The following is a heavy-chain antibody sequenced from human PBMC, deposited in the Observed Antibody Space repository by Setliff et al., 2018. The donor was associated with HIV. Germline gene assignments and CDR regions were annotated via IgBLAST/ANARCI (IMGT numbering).Heavy chain of an antibody. D-gene: IGHD5-12*01. V-gene: IGHV1-3*01. Sequence: ASVKVSCKASGYTFTSYAMHWVRQAPGQRLEWMGWINAGNGNTKYSQKFQGRVTITADKSTSTAYMEVSRLISDDTAVYYCARESRDIVATSPLDYWGQGTLVTVSS. CDR2: INAGNGNT. CDR3: ARESRDIVATSPLDY. J-gene: IGHJ4*02. CDR1: GYTFTSYA.